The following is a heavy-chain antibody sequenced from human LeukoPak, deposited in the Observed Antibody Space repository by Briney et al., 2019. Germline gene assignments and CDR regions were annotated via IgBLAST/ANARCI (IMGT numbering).Heavy chain of an antibody. CDR1: GFTFSSYA. V-gene: IGHV3-64D*06. CDR3: VKASRPYGSGRYYFDY. Sequence: SGGSLRLPCSASGFTFSSYAMHWVRQAPGKGLEYVSAISSNGGSTYYADSVKGRFTISRDNSKNTLYLQMSSLRAEDTAVYYCVKASRPYGSGRYYFDYWGQGTLVTVSS. J-gene: IGHJ4*02. CDR2: ISSNGGST. D-gene: IGHD3-10*01.